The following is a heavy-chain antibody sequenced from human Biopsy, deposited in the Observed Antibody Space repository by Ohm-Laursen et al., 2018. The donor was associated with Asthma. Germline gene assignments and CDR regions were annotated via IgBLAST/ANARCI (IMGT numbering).Heavy chain of an antibody. CDR1: GFTFSSYG. V-gene: IGHV3-33*05. D-gene: IGHD6-19*01. CDR3: AKDFRGIAVAGDRGFDY. J-gene: IGHJ4*02. CDR2: MSYDGSIK. Sequence: SLRLSCAASGFTFSSYGMDWVRQAPGKGLEWVALMSYDGSIKDYADSVKGRFTISRDNSKSTLFLQMDSLSAEDTAVYYCAKDFRGIAVAGDRGFDYWGQGTLVIVSS.